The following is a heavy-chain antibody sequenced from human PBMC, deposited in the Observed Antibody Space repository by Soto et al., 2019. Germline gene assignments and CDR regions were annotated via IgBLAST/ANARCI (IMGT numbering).Heavy chain of an antibody. V-gene: IGHV1-18*01. J-gene: IGHJ1*01. CDR3: ARERDGSSWSSAEFLQY. D-gene: IGHD6-13*01. Sequence: ASVKVSCKASGYIFSNYGISWVRQAPGQGLEWMGWISTYNANTYYAQKFQGRVTMTTDTSTSTAYMELRSLRSDDTAVFYCARERDGSSWSSAEFLQYCGQGTLVTVSS. CDR2: ISTYNANT. CDR1: GYIFSNYG.